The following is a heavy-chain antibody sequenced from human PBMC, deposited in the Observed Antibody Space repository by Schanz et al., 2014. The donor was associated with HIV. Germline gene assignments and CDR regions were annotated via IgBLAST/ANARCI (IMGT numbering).Heavy chain of an antibody. CDR1: GFTFSSYS. Sequence: EVQLVESGGGLVKPGGSLRLSCAASGFTFSSYSMDWVRQAPGKGLEWVASISSSSNYIHYADSVKGRFTISRDNAKDSLFLQLNSLRAEDTAVYYCARDYHWNWFDPWGQGTLVTVSS. V-gene: IGHV3-21*01. D-gene: IGHD1-20*01. CDR3: ARDYHWNWFDP. J-gene: IGHJ5*02. CDR2: ISSSSNYI.